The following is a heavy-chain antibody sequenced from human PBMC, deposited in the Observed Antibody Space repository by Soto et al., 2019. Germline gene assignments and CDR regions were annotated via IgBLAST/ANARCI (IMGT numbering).Heavy chain of an antibody. CDR3: AKAGSSGWYYFDY. J-gene: IGHJ4*02. CDR1: GFTFSSYA. V-gene: IGHV3-23*01. CDR2: LSGSGGST. D-gene: IGHD6-19*01. Sequence: EVQLLESGGGLVEPGGSLRLSCAASGFTFSSYAMSWVRQAPGKGLEWVSTLSGSGGSTYYASSVKGRFTISRDNSKNTLYLQMTSLRADDTALYYCAKAGSSGWYYFDYWGQGTLVPVSS.